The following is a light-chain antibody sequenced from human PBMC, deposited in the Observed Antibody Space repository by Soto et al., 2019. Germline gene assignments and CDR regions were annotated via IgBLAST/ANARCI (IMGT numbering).Light chain of an antibody. CDR2: AAY. CDR3: AQHNCYPLP. V-gene: IGKV1-17*01. CDR1: QDNKHY. J-gene: IGKJ4*01. Sequence: EIGKTEAPGGRSASVENRVSISFHESQDNKHYLNWYQQKPGKAPKRLIYAAYSLQSGVPSRFSGSGSGTEFHLTISSLQPEDFETYCCAQHNCYPLPFGGGTKVDIK.